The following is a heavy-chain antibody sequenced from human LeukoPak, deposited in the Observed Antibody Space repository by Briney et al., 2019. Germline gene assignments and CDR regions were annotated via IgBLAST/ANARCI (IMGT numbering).Heavy chain of an antibody. V-gene: IGHV4-30-4*01. CDR1: GGSISSGAYY. CDR3: ASFPSVGRGPRTYCSGGSCPSSYFDY. Sequence: SETLSLTCIVSGGSISSGAYYWSWIRQLPGKGLEWIGYIYYSGSTYYNPSLKSRVTISVDTSKNQFSLKLSSVTAADTAVYYCASFPSVGRGPRTYCSGGSCPSSYFDYWGQGTLVTVSS. CDR2: IYYSGST. J-gene: IGHJ4*02. D-gene: IGHD2-15*01.